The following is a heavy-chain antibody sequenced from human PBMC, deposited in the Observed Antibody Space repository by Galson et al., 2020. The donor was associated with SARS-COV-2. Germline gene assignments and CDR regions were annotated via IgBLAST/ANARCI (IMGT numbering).Heavy chain of an antibody. CDR3: ARDHDVLTGYPSYYFDY. CDR2: ISYDGSNQ. Sequence: SCAASGFTFGRHAMHWVRQAPGKGLEWVAIISYDGSNQYYADSVKGRFTMSRDNSKNTLSLEMNSLRAEDTAVYYCARDHDVLTGYPSYYFDYWGQGTLVTVSS. CDR1: GFTFGRHA. V-gene: IGHV3-30*04. J-gene: IGHJ4*02. D-gene: IGHD3-9*01.